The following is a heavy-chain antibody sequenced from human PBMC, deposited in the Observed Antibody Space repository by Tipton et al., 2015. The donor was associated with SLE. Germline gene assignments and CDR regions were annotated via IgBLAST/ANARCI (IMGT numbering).Heavy chain of an antibody. CDR3: ARAQQWLVQNNWFDP. D-gene: IGHD6-19*01. CDR2: LSWTGST. Sequence: LRLSCTVSHDSVNSNIYSWGWIRQPPGEGLEWIGSLSWTGSTFYNPSLRGRLTISRDTSKNQFSLKLSSVTATDAAVYYCARAQQWLVQNNWFDPWGQGTLVTVSS. CDR1: HDSVNSNIYS. V-gene: IGHV4-39*07. J-gene: IGHJ5*02.